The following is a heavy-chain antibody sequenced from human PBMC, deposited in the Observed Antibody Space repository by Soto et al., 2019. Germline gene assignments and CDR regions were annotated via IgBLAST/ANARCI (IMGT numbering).Heavy chain of an antibody. CDR2: ISYDGSNK. CDR1: GFTLGVYC. V-gene: IGHV3-30*18. J-gene: IGHJ4*02. Sequence: GGSQRHSSVAAGFTLGVYCGHLVRTAKGKGLEWVAVISYDGSNKYYEESVKGRFTISRDNSKNTLYLQMNSLRGEDTALYYCAKDHKTTALSDFDSWGQGNLVNVSS. CDR3: AKDHKTTALSDFDS. D-gene: IGHD4-4*01.